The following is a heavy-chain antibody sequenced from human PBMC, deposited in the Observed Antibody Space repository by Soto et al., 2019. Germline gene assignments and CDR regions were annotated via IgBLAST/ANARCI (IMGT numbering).Heavy chain of an antibody. CDR2: IYHSGST. V-gene: IGHV4-30-2*01. Sequence: PSETLSLTCAVSGGSISSGGYSWSWIRQPPGKGLEWIGYIYHSGSTYYNPSLKSRVTISVDRSKNQFSLKLSSVTAADTAVYFWPSPRSTVTTFATGGRGPLVTAS. D-gene: IGHD4-17*01. CDR3: PSPRSTVTTFAT. J-gene: IGHJ4*02. CDR1: GGSISSGGYS.